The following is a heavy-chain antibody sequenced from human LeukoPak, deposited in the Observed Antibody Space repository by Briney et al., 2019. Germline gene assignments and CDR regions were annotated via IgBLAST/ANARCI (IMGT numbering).Heavy chain of an antibody. CDR1: GYTFSHYG. CDR3: ARGYCSSTSCPYPPFDY. V-gene: IGHV1-18*04. Sequence: ASVKVSCKTSGYTFSHYGVSWARQAPGQGLEWMGWISTYIGNTNYAQNLQGRVTMTTDTSTRTAYMELRSLRSDDTAIYYCARGYCSSTSCPYPPFDYWGQGTLVTVSS. J-gene: IGHJ4*02. D-gene: IGHD2-2*01. CDR2: ISTYIGNT.